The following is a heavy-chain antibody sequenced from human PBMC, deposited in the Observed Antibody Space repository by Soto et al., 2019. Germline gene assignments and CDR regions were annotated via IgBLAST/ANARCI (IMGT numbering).Heavy chain of an antibody. CDR2: IWDDGSDK. Sequence: QVQLVESGGGVAQRGRPLSLPWLAPGIGFISNAMQGFRQVPGKGLERVAVIWDDGSDKYYADSVKGRFTISRDTFKNTLYLQMNSLRAEDTAVYYCASQGGTEFPSDYWGQGTLVTVSS. CDR3: ASQGGTEFPSDY. CDR1: GIGFISNA. J-gene: IGHJ4*02. D-gene: IGHD3-16*01. V-gene: IGHV3-33*01.